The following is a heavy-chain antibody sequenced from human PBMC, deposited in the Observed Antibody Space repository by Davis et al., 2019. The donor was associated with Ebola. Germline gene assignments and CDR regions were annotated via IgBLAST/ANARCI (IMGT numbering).Heavy chain of an antibody. CDR2: TYYRSKWYT. V-gene: IGHV6-1*01. J-gene: IGHJ5*01. CDR1: GDSVSSRGAA. Sequence: QTLSLTCAISGDSVSSRGAAWNCIRQSPSRGLEWLGKTYYRSKWYTDYALSVRSRIVINPDTSKNQYSLQLNSVTPDDTAVYYCARDLNWFDSWGQGTLVTVSS. CDR3: ARDLNWFDS.